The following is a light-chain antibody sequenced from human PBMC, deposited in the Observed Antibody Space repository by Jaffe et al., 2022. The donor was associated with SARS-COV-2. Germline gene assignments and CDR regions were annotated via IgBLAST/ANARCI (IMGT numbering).Light chain of an antibody. J-gene: IGKJ1*01. CDR2: EAS. CDR1: RGISLY. CDR3: LQYNSYPRT. V-gene: IGKV1-16*02. Sequence: DIQMTQSPSSLSASVGDRVTITCRASRGISLYLAWYQQKPGKAPKCLIYEASGLQSGVPSKFSGSGSGTDFTLTISDLQPEDIATYYCLQYNSYPRTFGQGTKVELK.